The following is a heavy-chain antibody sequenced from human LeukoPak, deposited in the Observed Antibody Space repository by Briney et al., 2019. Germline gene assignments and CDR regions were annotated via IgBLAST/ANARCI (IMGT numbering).Heavy chain of an antibody. CDR2: ISSSSSTI. Sequence: PGGSLRLSCAASGFTFSSCSMNWVRQAPGKGLEWVSYISSSSSTIYYADSVKGRFTISRDNAKNSLYLQMNSLRAEDAAVYYCARRADGSGSSNYYYYMDVWGKGTTVTVSS. D-gene: IGHD3-10*01. J-gene: IGHJ6*03. CDR3: ARRADGSGSSNYYYYMDV. V-gene: IGHV3-48*01. CDR1: GFTFSSCS.